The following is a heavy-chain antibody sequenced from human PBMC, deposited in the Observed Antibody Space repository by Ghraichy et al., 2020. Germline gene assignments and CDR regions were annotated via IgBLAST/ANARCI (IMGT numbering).Heavy chain of an antibody. V-gene: IGHV3-11*01. J-gene: IGHJ5*01. CDR2: ISSSGSTI. Sequence: TWPAWNKYISSSGSTIYYADSVKGRFTISRDNAKNSLYLQMNSLRAEDTAVYYCARESHYDFWSGYYLGCFDSLCQGTLVTVSS. D-gene: IGHD3-3*01. CDR3: ARESHYDFWSGYYLGCFDS.